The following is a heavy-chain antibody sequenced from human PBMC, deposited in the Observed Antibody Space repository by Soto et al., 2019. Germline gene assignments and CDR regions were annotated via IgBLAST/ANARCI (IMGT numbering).Heavy chain of an antibody. CDR2: INPSGGST. J-gene: IGHJ5*02. CDR3: ARDVFRADIVVVVAATHNWFDP. V-gene: IGHV1-46*01. Sequence: ASVKVSCKASGYTFTGYYMHWVRQAPGQGLEWMGIINPSGGSTSYAQKFQGRVTMTRDTSTSTVYMELSSLRSEDTAVYYCARDVFRADIVVVVAATHNWFDPWGQGTLVTVSS. CDR1: GYTFTGYY. D-gene: IGHD2-15*01.